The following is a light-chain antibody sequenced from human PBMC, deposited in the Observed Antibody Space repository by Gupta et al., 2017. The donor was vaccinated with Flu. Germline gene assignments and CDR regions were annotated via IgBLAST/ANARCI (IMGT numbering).Light chain of an antibody. J-gene: IGKJ4*01. Sequence: DRVTITCRAKQSISSWLAWYQQRSGKAPKLLIYKASSLEYGVPTRFSGSGSGTDFTLTISSLQPDDFATYHCQQYSSYPPTFGGETKVEIK. V-gene: IGKV1-5*03. CDR2: KAS. CDR3: QQYSSYPPT. CDR1: QSISSW.